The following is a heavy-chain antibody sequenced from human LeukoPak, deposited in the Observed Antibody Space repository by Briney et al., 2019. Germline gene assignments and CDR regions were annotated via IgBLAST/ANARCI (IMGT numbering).Heavy chain of an antibody. CDR1: GYTLTELS. D-gene: IGHD4-23*01. J-gene: IGHJ4*02. CDR2: FDPEDGET. CDR3: AAGGGGLSSVVTPRSSPFDY. V-gene: IGHV1-24*01. Sequence: GASVKVSCKVSGYTLTELSMHWVRQAPGKGLEWMGGFDPEDGETIYAQKFQGRVTMTEDTSTDTAYMELSSLRSEDTAVYYCAAGGGGLSSVVTPRSSPFDYWGQGTLVTVSS.